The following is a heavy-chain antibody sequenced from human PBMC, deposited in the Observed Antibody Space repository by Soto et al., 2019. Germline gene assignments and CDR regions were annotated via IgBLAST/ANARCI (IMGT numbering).Heavy chain of an antibody. V-gene: IGHV1-18*01. CDR1: GYTFSNYG. CDR3: ARDPGFGFGYSYAFAMDV. D-gene: IGHD5-18*01. CDR2: ISGYNGNA. J-gene: IGHJ6*02. Sequence: ASVKVSCKASGYTFSNYGISWVRQGPGQGLEWMGWISGYNGNAHYEEKVQDRIKMTTDTSTSTTYLELRSLRSDDTAVYFCARDPGFGFGYSYAFAMDVWGQGTTVTVS.